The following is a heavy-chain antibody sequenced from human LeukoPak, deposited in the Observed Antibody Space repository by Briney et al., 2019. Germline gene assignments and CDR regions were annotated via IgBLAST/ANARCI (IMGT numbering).Heavy chain of an antibody. Sequence: GGSLRLSCAASGFTFSNAWMRWVRQAPGKGLEWVGRIKSKTDGGTTDYAAPVKGRFTISRDDSKNTLYLQMNSLKTEDTAVYYCTTDLGYDCGTTSCYRWVDYWGQGTLVTVSS. CDR3: TTDLGYDCGTTSCYRWVDY. CDR1: GFTFSNAW. V-gene: IGHV3-15*05. J-gene: IGHJ4*02. CDR2: IKSKTDGGTT. D-gene: IGHD2-2*02.